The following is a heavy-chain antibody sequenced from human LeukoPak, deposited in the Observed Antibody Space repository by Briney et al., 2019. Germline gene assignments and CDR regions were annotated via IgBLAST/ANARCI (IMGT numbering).Heavy chain of an antibody. Sequence: GGSLRLSCAASKFTFATFAVSWVRQAPGKGLDWVSSVSVSGDRTYYADSVKGRFTISRDNSRNTLYLQMSSLRPEDTAVYYCTKWSGFGDDWGQGTLVTVSS. CDR3: TKWSGFGDD. D-gene: IGHD3-10*01. V-gene: IGHV3-23*01. CDR1: KFTFATFA. CDR2: VSVSGDRT. J-gene: IGHJ4*02.